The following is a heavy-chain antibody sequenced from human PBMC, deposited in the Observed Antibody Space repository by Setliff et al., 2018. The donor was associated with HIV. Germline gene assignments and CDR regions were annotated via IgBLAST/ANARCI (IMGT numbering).Heavy chain of an antibody. Sequence: RASVKVSCKTSGYMFTAYYIHWVRQAPGQGLEWVGRISPDSGATNDAQKFQGRIAMTRDTSINTVYMELKRLRTDDTAVYCCTRDPGDYWGQGTLVTVSS. CDR2: ISPDSGAT. CDR3: TRDPGDY. J-gene: IGHJ4*02. CDR1: GYMFTAYY. V-gene: IGHV1-2*06.